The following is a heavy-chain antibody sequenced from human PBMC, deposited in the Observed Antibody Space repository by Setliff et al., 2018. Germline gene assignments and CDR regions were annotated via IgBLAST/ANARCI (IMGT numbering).Heavy chain of an antibody. CDR3: ARVESMVRGKNILRHFDY. CDR2: IIPLLETV. V-gene: IGHV1-69*06. J-gene: IGHJ4*02. Sequence: ASVKVSCKASGDTFSTYTLSWVRQAPGQGLEWMGGIIPLLETVKYAQKFQGRVTITADKSTSTAYMELGSLTTDDTAVYYCARVESMVRGKNILRHFDYWGQGIQVTVSS. CDR1: GDTFSTYT. D-gene: IGHD3-10*01.